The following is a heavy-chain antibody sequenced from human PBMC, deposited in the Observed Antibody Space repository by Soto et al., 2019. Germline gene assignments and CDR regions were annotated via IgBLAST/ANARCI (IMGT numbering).Heavy chain of an antibody. CDR1: GDSVSSNTAA. V-gene: IGHV6-1*01. Sequence: TLSLTCAISGDSVSSNTAAWNWIRSSPSRGLEWLGRTYYRSNWRHDYAVSVKSRITVNPDTSKNHFSLQLNSVTPDDTAVYYCARGVAGSGFDLWGQGTLVTVSS. CDR2: TYYRSNWRH. CDR3: ARGVAGSGFDL. D-gene: IGHD6-19*01. J-gene: IGHJ4*02.